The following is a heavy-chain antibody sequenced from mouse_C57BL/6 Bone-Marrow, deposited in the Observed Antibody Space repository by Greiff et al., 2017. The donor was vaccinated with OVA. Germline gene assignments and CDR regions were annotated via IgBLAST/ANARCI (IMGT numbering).Heavy chain of an antibody. V-gene: IGHV1-4*01. Sequence: QVQLKQSGADLARPGASVKMSCTASGYTFTSYTMHWVKQRPGQGLEWIGYINPSSGYTKYNQKFKDKATLTADKSSSTAYMQLSSLTAEDSAVYYCARSYYGSSYWYFDVWGTGTTVTVSS. CDR3: ARSYYGSSYWYFDV. J-gene: IGHJ1*03. CDR1: GYTFTSYT. CDR2: INPSSGYT. D-gene: IGHD1-1*01.